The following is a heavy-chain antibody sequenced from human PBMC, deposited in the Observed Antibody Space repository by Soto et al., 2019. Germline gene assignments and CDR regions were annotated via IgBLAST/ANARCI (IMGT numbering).Heavy chain of an antibody. CDR2: IYYSGST. Sequence: SETLSLTCTVSGGSISSGDYYWSWIRQPPGKGLEWIGYIYYSGSTYYNPSLKSRVTISVDTSKNQFSLKLSSVTAADTAVYYCARDYYDSSGLFDPWGQGTLVTVSS. V-gene: IGHV4-30-4*01. D-gene: IGHD3-22*01. J-gene: IGHJ5*02. CDR3: ARDYYDSSGLFDP. CDR1: GGSISSGDYY.